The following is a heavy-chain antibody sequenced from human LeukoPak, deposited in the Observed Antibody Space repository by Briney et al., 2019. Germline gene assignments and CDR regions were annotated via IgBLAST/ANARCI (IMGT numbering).Heavy chain of an antibody. J-gene: IGHJ4*02. CDR2: IYYSGST. D-gene: IGHD3-3*01. CDR3: AREYPPYDFWL. V-gene: IGHV4-59*01. Sequence: SETLSLTCTVSGVSISSYYWSWIRQPPGKGLEWIGYIYYSGSTNYNPSLKSRVTISVDTSKNQFSLKLSSVTAADTAVYYCAREYPPYDFWLGGQETLVPVPS. CDR1: GVSISSYY.